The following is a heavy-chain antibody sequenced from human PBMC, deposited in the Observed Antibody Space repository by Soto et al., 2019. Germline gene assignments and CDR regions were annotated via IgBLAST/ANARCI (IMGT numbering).Heavy chain of an antibody. D-gene: IGHD4-17*01. CDR3: AKRGSYGDYFDY. CDR2: ISYDGSNK. CDR1: GFTFSSYG. Sequence: GGSLRLSCAASGFTFSSYGMHWVRQAPGKGLEWVAVISYDGSNKYYADSVKGRFTISRDNSKNTLYLQMNSLRAEDTAVYYCAKRGSYGDYFDYWGQGTLVTVSS. V-gene: IGHV3-30*18. J-gene: IGHJ4*02.